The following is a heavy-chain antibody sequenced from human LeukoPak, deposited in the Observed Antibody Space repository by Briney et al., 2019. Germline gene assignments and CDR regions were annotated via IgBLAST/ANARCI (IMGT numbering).Heavy chain of an antibody. D-gene: IGHD6-6*01. V-gene: IGHV5-51*01. Sequence: GESLKISCKDSGYRFSSYWIAWVRQMPGKGLEYIGIIYPGDSDIRYSPSFQGLVTISADKSISTAYLQWSSLKASDTAMYYCARSRDSSSSYYFDYWGQGTLVTVSS. CDR1: GYRFSSYW. CDR2: IYPGDSDI. CDR3: ARSRDSSSSYYFDY. J-gene: IGHJ4*02.